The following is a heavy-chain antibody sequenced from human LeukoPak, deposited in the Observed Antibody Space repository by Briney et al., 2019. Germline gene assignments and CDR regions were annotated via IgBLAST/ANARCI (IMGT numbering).Heavy chain of an antibody. CDR2: TRNKVNSDTT. J-gene: IGHJ3*01. Sequence: GGSLRLSCAGSGFSFSDHYIDWVRQAPGKGPEWIGRTRNKVNSDTTEYAAPVKGRFSISRDDSKNSLFLQMNSLRPEDTAVYYCSKGYSGLLIYALDVWGQGTRVTVSS. D-gene: IGHD1-26*01. V-gene: IGHV3-72*01. CDR3: SKGYSGLLIYALDV. CDR1: GFSFSDHY.